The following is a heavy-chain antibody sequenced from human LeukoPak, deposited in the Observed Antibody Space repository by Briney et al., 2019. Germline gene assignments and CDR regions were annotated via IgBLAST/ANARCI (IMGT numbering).Heavy chain of an antibody. D-gene: IGHD5-18*01. J-gene: IGHJ1*01. Sequence: AASVKVSCKASGGTFSSYVISWVRQAPGQGLEWMGIINPSGGSTSYAQKFQGRVTMTRDTSTSTVYMELSSLRSEDTAVYYCAREESTAMVQLQHWGQGTLVTVSS. CDR3: AREESTAMVQLQH. CDR2: INPSGGST. CDR1: GGTFSSYV. V-gene: IGHV1-46*01.